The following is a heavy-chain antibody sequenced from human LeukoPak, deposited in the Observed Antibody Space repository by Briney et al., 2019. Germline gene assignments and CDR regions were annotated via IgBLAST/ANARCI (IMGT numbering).Heavy chain of an antibody. V-gene: IGHV4-38-2*02. Sequence: SETLSLTCTVSGYSISSDYYWGWIRQPPGKGLEWIGTIYHGGITYYNPSLKSRITISVDTSKNQFSLKLSSVTAADTAVYYCARDVREPDYWGQGTLVTVSS. CDR2: IYHGGIT. CDR1: GYSISSDYY. D-gene: IGHD1-26*01. CDR3: ARDVREPDY. J-gene: IGHJ4*02.